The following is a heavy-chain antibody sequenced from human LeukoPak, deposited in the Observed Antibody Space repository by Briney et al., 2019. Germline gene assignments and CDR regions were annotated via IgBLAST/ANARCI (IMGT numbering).Heavy chain of an antibody. V-gene: IGHV4-34*01. CDR1: GGSFSGYY. CDR2: INHSGST. Sequence: PSETLSLTCAVYGGSFSGYYWSWIRQPPGKGLEWIGEINHSGSTNYSPSLKSRVTISVDTSKNQFSLKLSSVTAADTAVYYCARDYCSSTSCYTRWFDPWGQGTLVTVSS. CDR3: ARDYCSSTSCYTRWFDP. J-gene: IGHJ5*02. D-gene: IGHD2-2*02.